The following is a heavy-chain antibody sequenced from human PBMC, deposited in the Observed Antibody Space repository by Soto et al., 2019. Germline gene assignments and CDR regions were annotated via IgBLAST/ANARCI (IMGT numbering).Heavy chain of an antibody. J-gene: IGHJ3*02. CDR2: ISSRSSTI. CDR1: GFTFSSYS. V-gene: IGHV3-48*02. Sequence: VGSLRLSCAASGFTFSSYSMNWVRQAPGKGLEWVSYISSRSSTIYYADSVKGRFTISRDNAKNSLYLQMNSLRDEDTAVYYCARDPGSGSYFEAFDIWGQGTMVTVSS. CDR3: ARDPGSGSYFEAFDI. D-gene: IGHD1-26*01.